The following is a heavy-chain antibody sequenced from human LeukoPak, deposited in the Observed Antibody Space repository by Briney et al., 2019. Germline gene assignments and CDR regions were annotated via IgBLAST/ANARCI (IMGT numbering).Heavy chain of an antibody. J-gene: IGHJ4*02. D-gene: IGHD4-23*01. CDR2: IFRNDDK. CDR3: AYRTYGGKIED. CDR1: GFSLRTTGVG. Sequence: SGPTLVNPTQTLTLTCTFSGFSLRTTGVGVGWIRQPPGKALEWLAIIFRNDDKRYRPSLKSRVTITEDTSKNQVVSTMTNMDSVDTATYYCAYRTYGGKIEDWGQGTLVTVSS. V-gene: IGHV2-5*01.